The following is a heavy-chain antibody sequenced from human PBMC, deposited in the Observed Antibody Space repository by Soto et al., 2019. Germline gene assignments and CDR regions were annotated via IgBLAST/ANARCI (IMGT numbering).Heavy chain of an antibody. CDR3: ARGHSSNWSHYYYYGMDV. J-gene: IGHJ6*02. V-gene: IGHV4-59*01. Sequence: PSETLSLTCTVSGGSISSYYWSWIRQPPGKGLEWIGYIYYSGSTNYNPSLKSRVTISVDTSKNQFSLKLSSVTAADTAVYYCARGHSSNWSHYYYYGMDVWGQGTTVTVSS. D-gene: IGHD6-13*01. CDR2: IYYSGST. CDR1: GGSISSYY.